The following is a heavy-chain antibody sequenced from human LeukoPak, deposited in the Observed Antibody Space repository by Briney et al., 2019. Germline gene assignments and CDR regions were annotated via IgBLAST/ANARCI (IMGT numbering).Heavy chain of an antibody. J-gene: IGHJ4*02. CDR1: GDTFTNHW. CDR2: IYPGDSDT. D-gene: IGHD2-15*01. Sequence: GESLKISCKGSGDTFTNHWIGWVRQMPGEGLEWMGVIYPGDSDTKYSPSFQGHVTISVDRSISTAYLQWSSLKASDTAMYYCARQYCSGGSCYPNYVDYWGQGTLVTVSS. CDR3: ARQYCSGGSCYPNYVDY. V-gene: IGHV5-51*01.